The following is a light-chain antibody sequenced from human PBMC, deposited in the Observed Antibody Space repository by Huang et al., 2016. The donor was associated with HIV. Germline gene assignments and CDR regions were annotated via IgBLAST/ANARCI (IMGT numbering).Light chain of an antibody. CDR3: QQSYSTPT. CDR1: QSINTY. CDR2: AAS. Sequence: DIQMTQSPSSLSASVGDRVTITCRASQSINTYLNWYQQKPGKAPKLLIYAASSLQSGVPSRFRGGGSGTDFTLTISSLQPEDFATYYCQQSYSTPTFGPGTTVDLK. J-gene: IGKJ3*01. V-gene: IGKV1-39*01.